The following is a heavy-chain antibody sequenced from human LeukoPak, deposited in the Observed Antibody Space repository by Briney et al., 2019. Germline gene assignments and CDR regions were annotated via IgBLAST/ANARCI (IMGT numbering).Heavy chain of an antibody. CDR3: TSGGMVSGDY. J-gene: IGHJ4*01. Sequence: SETLSLTCTVSGGSITGYHWSWIRQPPGKGLEWIGYIYYSGSTNYNPSLKSRVTISRDTSKNQFSLKLRSVTAADTAVYYCTSGGMVSGDYWGHGTLVTVSS. D-gene: IGHD2-8*01. CDR1: GGSITGYH. CDR2: IYYSGST. V-gene: IGHV4-59*01.